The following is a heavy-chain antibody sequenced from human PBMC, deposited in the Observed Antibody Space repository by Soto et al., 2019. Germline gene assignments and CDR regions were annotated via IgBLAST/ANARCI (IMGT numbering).Heavy chain of an antibody. J-gene: IGHJ6*02. Sequence: SVKVSCPSSGGTFSIYAISWLRQAPGQGLEWMGGIIPIFGTANYAQKFQGRVTITADESTSTAYMELSSLRSEDTAVYYCAREMIAADGSYYYYGLDGWGQGSTVTVA. D-gene: IGHD6-13*01. CDR2: IIPIFGTA. V-gene: IGHV1-69*13. CDR1: GGTFSIYA. CDR3: AREMIAADGSYYYYGLDG.